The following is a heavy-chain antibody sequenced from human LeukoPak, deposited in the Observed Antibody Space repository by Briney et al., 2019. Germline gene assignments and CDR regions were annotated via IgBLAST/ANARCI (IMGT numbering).Heavy chain of an antibody. J-gene: IGHJ4*02. CDR2: IGASGGST. V-gene: IGHV3-23*01. CDR1: GFTFSSYA. Sequence: GGSLRLSCATSGFTFSSYAMSWVRQAPWKGLEWVSGIGASGGSTYYADSVKGRFTISRDNSKNTLYLQMNSLRTEDTAVYYCAKAEGYDILTGLDYWGQGTLVTVSS. CDR3: AKAEGYDILTGLDY. D-gene: IGHD3-9*01.